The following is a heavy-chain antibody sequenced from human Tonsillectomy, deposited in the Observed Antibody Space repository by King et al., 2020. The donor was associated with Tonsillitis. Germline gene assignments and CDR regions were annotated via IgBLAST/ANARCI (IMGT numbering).Heavy chain of an antibody. D-gene: IGHD3-10*01. Sequence: QLVQSGAEVKKPGASVKVSCKASGYTFTSYAMHWVRQAPGQRLEWMGWINAGNGNTKYSQKFQGRVTITRDTSASTAYMELSSLRSEDTAVYYCARRGVRGVIAWFDPWGQGTLVTVSS. V-gene: IGHV1-3*01. CDR2: INAGNGNT. CDR1: GYTFTSYA. J-gene: IGHJ5*02. CDR3: ARRGVRGVIAWFDP.